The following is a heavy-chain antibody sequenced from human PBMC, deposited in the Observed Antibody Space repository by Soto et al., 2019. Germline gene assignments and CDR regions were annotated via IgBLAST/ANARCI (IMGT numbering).Heavy chain of an antibody. Sequence: GGSLRLSCAASGFTFSSYAMSWVRQAPEKGLEWVSAISGSGGSTYYADSVKGRFTISRDNSKNTLYLQMNSLRAEDTAVYYCAKFGPREIFGVVIGLDYWGQGTLVTVSS. CDR1: GFTFSSYA. J-gene: IGHJ4*02. D-gene: IGHD3-3*01. CDR3: AKFGPREIFGVVIGLDY. CDR2: ISGSGGST. V-gene: IGHV3-23*01.